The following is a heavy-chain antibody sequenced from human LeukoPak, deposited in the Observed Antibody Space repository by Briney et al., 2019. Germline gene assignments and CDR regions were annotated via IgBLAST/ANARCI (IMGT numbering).Heavy chain of an antibody. J-gene: IGHJ1*01. V-gene: IGHV3-21*01. CDR2: ISSSSSYI. Sequence: GGSLRLSCAASGFTFSSYSMNWVRQAPGKGLEWVSSISSSSSYIYYEDSVKGRFTTSRDNAKNSLYLKMNSLRAEDTAVYYCAREMEYFQHWGQGTLVTVSS. CDR3: AREMEYFQH. CDR1: GFTFSSYS.